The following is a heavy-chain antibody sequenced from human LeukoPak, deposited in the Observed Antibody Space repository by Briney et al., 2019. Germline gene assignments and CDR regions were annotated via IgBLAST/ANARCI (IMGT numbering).Heavy chain of an antibody. V-gene: IGHV1-18*01. Sequence: ASVKVSCKASGYTFTSYGISWVRQAPGQGLEWMGWISAYNGNTNYAQKLQGRVTMTTDTSTSTAYMELRSLRSDDTAVYYCARDLTAAIFGVVGYWGQGTLVTVSS. CDR1: GYTFTSYG. CDR2: ISAYNGNT. D-gene: IGHD3-3*01. J-gene: IGHJ4*02. CDR3: ARDLTAAIFGVVGY.